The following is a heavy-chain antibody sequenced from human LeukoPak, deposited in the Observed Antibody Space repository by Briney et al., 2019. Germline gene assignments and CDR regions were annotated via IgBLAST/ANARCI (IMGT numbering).Heavy chain of an antibody. D-gene: IGHD2-15*01. CDR2: LYWDDDK. Sequence: SGPTLVNPTQTLTLTCTFSGFSLSTSGVGVGWIRQPPGKALEWLALLYWDDDKRYSPSLKSRLTITKDTSKNQVVLTMTNMDPVDTATYYCAHRLEDIVGETMGWFGPWGQGTLVTVSS. J-gene: IGHJ5*02. CDR1: GFSLSTSGVG. CDR3: AHRLEDIVGETMGWFGP. V-gene: IGHV2-5*02.